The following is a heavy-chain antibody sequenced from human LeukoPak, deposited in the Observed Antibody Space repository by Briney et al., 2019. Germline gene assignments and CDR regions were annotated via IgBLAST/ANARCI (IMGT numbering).Heavy chain of an antibody. D-gene: IGHD3-22*01. J-gene: IGHJ4*02. CDR1: GGSISTYY. CDR3: ATTGLYDSSGYYGNDY. Sequence: PSETLSLTCTVSGGSISTYYWGWIRQPPGKGLEWIGSIYYSGSTNYNPSLKSRVTISVDTSKNQFSLRLNSVTAADTAVYYCATTGLYDSSGYYGNDYWGQGTLVTVSS. CDR2: IYYSGST. V-gene: IGHV4-39*01.